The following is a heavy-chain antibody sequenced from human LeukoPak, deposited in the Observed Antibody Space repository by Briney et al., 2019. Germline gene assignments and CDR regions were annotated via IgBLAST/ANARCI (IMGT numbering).Heavy chain of an antibody. Sequence: SETLSLTYTVSGGSINSNLDYWGWLRQPPGKGLDWIGSLYYSGTTYYNPSLESRVTISVDTSKNQFSLKLNSVTAADTAVYYCARAATIIRGVPEADAFDIWGQGTMVTVSS. CDR2: LYYSGTT. J-gene: IGHJ3*02. V-gene: IGHV4-39*01. CDR3: ARAATIIRGVPEADAFDI. D-gene: IGHD3-10*01. CDR1: GGSINSNLDY.